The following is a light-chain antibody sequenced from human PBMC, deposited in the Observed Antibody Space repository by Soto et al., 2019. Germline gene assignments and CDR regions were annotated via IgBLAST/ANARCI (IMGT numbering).Light chain of an antibody. V-gene: IGKV1-5*03. Sequence: DIQMTQSPSTLYASVGDRIIITCRASQSISSWLAWYQQKPGKAPKLLIYKASSLESGVPSRFSGSGSGTEFTLTISSLQPDDSATYCCHQYSASHTFGGGTKVEIK. CDR2: KAS. CDR3: HQYSASHT. J-gene: IGKJ4*01. CDR1: QSISSW.